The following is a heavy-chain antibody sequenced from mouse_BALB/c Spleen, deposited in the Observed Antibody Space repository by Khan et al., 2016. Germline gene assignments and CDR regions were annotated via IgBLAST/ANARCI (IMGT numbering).Heavy chain of an antibody. J-gene: IGHJ2*01. D-gene: IGHD1-1*01. CDR2: INTYYGDA. CDR3: ARDYGSSYDY. V-gene: IGHV1S137*01. CDR1: GYTFTDYA. Sequence: QVQLQQSGAELVRPGVSVKISCKGSGYTFTDYAMHWVKQSHTQSLEWIGVINTYYGDANYNQKFKGKATMTVDKPSSTAYLELARLTSEDSAIYHCARDYGSSYDYWGQGTTLTVSS.